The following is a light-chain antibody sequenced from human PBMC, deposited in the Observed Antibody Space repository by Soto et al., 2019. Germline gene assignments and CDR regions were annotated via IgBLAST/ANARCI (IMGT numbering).Light chain of an antibody. CDR3: MQALQTPST. V-gene: IGKV2-28*01. CDR2: LGF. J-gene: IGKJ1*01. CDR1: QTLLHSDGYNY. Sequence: DIVMTQSPLSLPVTPGAAASISVRSSQTLLHSDGYNYLDWYLQKPGQSPQLLIYLGFNRASGVPDRFSGSGSGTDFTLKISRVEAEDVGVYYCMQALQTPSTFGQGTKVDI.